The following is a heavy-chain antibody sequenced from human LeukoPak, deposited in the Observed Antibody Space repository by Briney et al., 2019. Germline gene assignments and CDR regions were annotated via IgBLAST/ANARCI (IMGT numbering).Heavy chain of an antibody. CDR1: GYTFTGYY. V-gene: IGHV1-2*06. D-gene: IGHD3-10*01. Sequence: RASVKVSCKASGYTFTGYYMHWVRQAPGQGLEWMGRINPNSGGTNYAQKFQGRVTMTRDTSISTAYMELSRLRSDDTAVYYCAREPWGYYGSGSIDYWGQGTLVTVSS. CDR2: INPNSGGT. CDR3: AREPWGYYGSGSIDY. J-gene: IGHJ4*02.